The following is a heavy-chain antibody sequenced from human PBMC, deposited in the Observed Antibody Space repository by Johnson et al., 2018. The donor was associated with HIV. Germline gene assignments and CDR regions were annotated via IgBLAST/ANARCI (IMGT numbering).Heavy chain of an antibody. Sequence: EVQLVESGGGLVQPGGSLRLSCAASGFTFSSYAMGWVRRAPGKGLERVALLYSGGSTYYADSVKGRFTISRDNSKNTVYLQMNSLRAEDTAVYYCARVGQLARTHAFDIWGQGTLVTVSS. CDR3: ARVGQLARTHAFDI. CDR2: LYSGGST. J-gene: IGHJ3*02. V-gene: IGHV3-66*02. D-gene: IGHD6-13*01. CDR1: GFTFSSYA.